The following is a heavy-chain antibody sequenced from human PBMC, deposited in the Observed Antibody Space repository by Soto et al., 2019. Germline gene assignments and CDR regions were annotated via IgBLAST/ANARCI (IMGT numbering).Heavy chain of an antibody. J-gene: IGHJ4*02. D-gene: IGHD5-12*01. CDR1: EFTFSSCS. V-gene: IGHV3-21*01. CDR2: ISSSSSYI. CDR3: AREVSNYSGYDFDY. Sequence: EVQLVESGGGLVKPGGSLRLSCAASEFTFSSCSMNWVRQAPGKGLEWVSSISSSSSYIYYADSVKGRFTISRDNAKNSLYLQMNRLRAEDTAVYYCAREVSNYSGYDFDYWGQGTLVTVSS.